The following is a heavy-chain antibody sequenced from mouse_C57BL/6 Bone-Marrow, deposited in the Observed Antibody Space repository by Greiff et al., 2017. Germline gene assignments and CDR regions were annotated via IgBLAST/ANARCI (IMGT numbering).Heavy chain of an antibody. J-gene: IGHJ1*03. V-gene: IGHV2-2*01. Sequence: QVQLKESGPGLVQPSQRLSITCTVSGFSLTSYGVHWVRQSPGKGLEWLGVIWSGGSTDYNAAFISRLSISKDNSKSQVFLKMNSLQADDTAIYYCARNIPSYYYDSSHWYFDVWGTGTTVTVSS. CDR3: ARNIPSYYYDSSHWYFDV. D-gene: IGHD1-1*01. CDR1: GFSLTSYG. CDR2: IWSGGST.